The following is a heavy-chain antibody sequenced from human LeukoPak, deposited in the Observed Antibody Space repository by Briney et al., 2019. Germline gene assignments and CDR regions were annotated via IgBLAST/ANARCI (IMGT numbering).Heavy chain of an antibody. CDR2: ISSSSSYI. Sequence: PGGSLRLSCAASELTFSNYEMHWVRQAPGKGLEWVSSISSSSSYIYYADSVKGRFTISRDNAKNSLYLQMNSLRAEDTAVYYCASPVYDILTGYQNDAFDIWGQGTMVTVSS. CDR1: ELTFSNYE. J-gene: IGHJ3*02. CDR3: ASPVYDILTGYQNDAFDI. D-gene: IGHD3-9*01. V-gene: IGHV3-21*01.